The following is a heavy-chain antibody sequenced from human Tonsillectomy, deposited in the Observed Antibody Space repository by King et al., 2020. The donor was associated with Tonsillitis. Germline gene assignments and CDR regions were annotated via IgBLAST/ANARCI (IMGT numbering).Heavy chain of an antibody. D-gene: IGHD3-10*01. V-gene: IGHV3-48*01. CDR3: ARDRTYYYGSGSYYYFDY. J-gene: IGHJ4*02. CDR2: ISSSSSTI. Sequence: VQLVESGGGLVQPGGSLRLSCAASGFTFSSYSMNWVRQAPGKGLEWVSYISSSSSTIYYADSVKGRFTISRDNAKNSLYLQMNSLRAEDTAVYYCARDRTYYYGSGSYYYFDYWGQGTLVTVSS. CDR1: GFTFSSYS.